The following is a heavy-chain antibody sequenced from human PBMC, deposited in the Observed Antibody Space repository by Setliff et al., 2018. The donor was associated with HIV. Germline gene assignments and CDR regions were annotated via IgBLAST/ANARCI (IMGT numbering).Heavy chain of an antibody. CDR3: ARHVYYDSGGFYTLYYFDY. Sequence: SETLSLTCTVSDDSIDSSSYYWGWIRQPPGKGLEWIGSIYNSGGTYYNPSLHGRVTISVDTSKNQFSLRLKSVTAADTAVYYCARHVYYDSGGFYTLYYFDYWGPGTLVTVSS. J-gene: IGHJ4*02. CDR1: DDSIDSSSYY. V-gene: IGHV4-39*01. D-gene: IGHD3-22*01. CDR2: IYNSGGT.